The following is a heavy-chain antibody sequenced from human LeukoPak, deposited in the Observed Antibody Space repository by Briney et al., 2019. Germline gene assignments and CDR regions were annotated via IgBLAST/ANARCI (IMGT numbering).Heavy chain of an antibody. Sequence: SETLSLTCTVSGGSISSYYWSWIRQPPGKGLEWIGYIYYSGSTNYNPSLKSRVTISVDTSKNQFSLKLSSVTAADTAVYYCATEKRYFDWLFIDYWGRGTLVTVSS. CDR1: GGSISSYY. D-gene: IGHD3-9*01. J-gene: IGHJ4*02. V-gene: IGHV4-59*12. CDR2: IYYSGST. CDR3: ATEKRYFDWLFIDY.